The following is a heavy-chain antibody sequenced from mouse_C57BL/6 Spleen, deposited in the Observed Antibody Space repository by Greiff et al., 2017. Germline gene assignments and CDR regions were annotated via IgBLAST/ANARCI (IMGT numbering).Heavy chain of an antibody. V-gene: IGHV1-53*01. J-gene: IGHJ2*01. D-gene: IGHD1-1*01. Sequence: VQLQQPGTELVKPGASVKLSCKASGYTFTSYWMHWVKQRPGQGLEWIGNINPSNGGTNYNEKFKSKATLTVDKSSSTAYMQLSSLTSEDSAVYYCAVFITTVVGYFDYWGQGTTLTVSS. CDR1: GYTFTSYW. CDR3: AVFITTVVGYFDY. CDR2: INPSNGGT.